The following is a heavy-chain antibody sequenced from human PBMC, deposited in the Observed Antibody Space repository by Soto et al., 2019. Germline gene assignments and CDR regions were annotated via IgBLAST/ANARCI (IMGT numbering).Heavy chain of an antibody. V-gene: IGHV4-34*01. J-gene: IGHJ4*02. CDR3: ARALGRKLDY. CDR1: GGAFSGYY. Sequence: QVQLQQWVAGLLKPSETLSLTCAVYGGAFSGYYWSWIRQPPGKGLEWIGEINHSGSTNYNPSLKSRVTISVDTSKNQFSLKLSSVTAADTAVYYCARALGRKLDYWGQGTLVTVSS. CDR2: INHSGST. D-gene: IGHD2-15*01.